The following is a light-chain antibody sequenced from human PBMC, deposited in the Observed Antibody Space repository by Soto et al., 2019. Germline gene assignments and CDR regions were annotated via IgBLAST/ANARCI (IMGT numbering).Light chain of an antibody. Sequence: ELVMRQSPATLSVSPGEGATISCRASQGIGDTLAWSQHKPGQTPRLLIYDTSTRATGVPTRCSGSRSGADCTLTSSSLEPEDFAVYYCQQRSNWTLTFGGGTKVDI. CDR3: QQRSNWTLT. J-gene: IGKJ4*01. V-gene: IGKV3-11*01. CDR2: DTS. CDR1: QGIGDT.